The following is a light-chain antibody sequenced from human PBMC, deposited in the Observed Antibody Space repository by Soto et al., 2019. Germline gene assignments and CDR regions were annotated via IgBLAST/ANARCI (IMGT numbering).Light chain of an antibody. V-gene: IGLV2-14*01. J-gene: IGLJ1*01. CDR3: SSYTTISTYV. CDR1: SSDVGGYNY. CDR2: DVR. Sequence: QSALTQPASVSGSLGQSITISCTGTSSDVGGYNYVSWYQQHLGKAPKLMIYDVRNRPSGVSNRFSGSKSVNTASLTISGLQAEDEADYYCSSYTTISTYVFGTGTKVTVL.